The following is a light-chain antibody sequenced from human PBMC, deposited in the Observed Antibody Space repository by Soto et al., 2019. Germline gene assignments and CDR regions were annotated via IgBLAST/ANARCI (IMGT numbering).Light chain of an antibody. Sequence: DIQMTQSPSSLSASVGDRVTITCQASRDISNYLNWYQQKPGKAPQLLIYDASSLQTGVPPRFSGSGYGTDFTFTISSLQPEDIATYYCQQYDNVPPYTFGQGTKLEIK. CDR2: DAS. CDR3: QQYDNVPPYT. V-gene: IGKV1-33*01. CDR1: RDISNY. J-gene: IGKJ2*01.